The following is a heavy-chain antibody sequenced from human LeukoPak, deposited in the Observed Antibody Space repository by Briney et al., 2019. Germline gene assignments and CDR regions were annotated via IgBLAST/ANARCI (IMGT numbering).Heavy chain of an antibody. D-gene: IGHD6-19*01. V-gene: IGHV4-34*01. CDR2: IDHSGST. Sequence: SETLSLTCAVYGGSFSGYYWSWIRQPPGKGLEWIGEIDHSGSTNYKSSLKSRVTISGDTSKNQFSLKLSSVTAADTAVYYCARGWSGYSSGWHLDYWGQGTLVTVSS. CDR1: GGSFSGYY. J-gene: IGHJ4*02. CDR3: ARGWSGYSSGWHLDY.